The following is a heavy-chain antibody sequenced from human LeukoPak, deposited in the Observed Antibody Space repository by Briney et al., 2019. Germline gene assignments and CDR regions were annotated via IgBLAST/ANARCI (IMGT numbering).Heavy chain of an antibody. CDR3: ARVGFSAAAG. Sequence: SLSLSCAASGFTFNDYAMHWVRQAPGKGLEWVSGISWNSGSIGYADSVKGRFTISRDNAKNSLYLQMNSLRAEDMALYYCARVGFSAAAGWGQGTLVTVSS. V-gene: IGHV3-9*03. D-gene: IGHD6-25*01. CDR2: ISWNSGSI. CDR1: GFTFNDYA. J-gene: IGHJ4*02.